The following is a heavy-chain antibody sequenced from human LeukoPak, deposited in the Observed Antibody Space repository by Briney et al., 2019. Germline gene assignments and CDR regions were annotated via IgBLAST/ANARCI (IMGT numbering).Heavy chain of an antibody. CDR2: ISYDGSNK. V-gene: IGHV3-30-3*01. Sequence: GGSLRLSCAASGFTFSSYAMHRVRQAPGKGLEWVAVISYDGSNKYYADSVKGRFTISRDNSKNTLYLQMNSLRAEDTAVYYCASFGPYGDDYWGQGTLVTVSS. CDR1: GFTFSSYA. J-gene: IGHJ4*02. D-gene: IGHD4-17*01. CDR3: ASFGPYGDDY.